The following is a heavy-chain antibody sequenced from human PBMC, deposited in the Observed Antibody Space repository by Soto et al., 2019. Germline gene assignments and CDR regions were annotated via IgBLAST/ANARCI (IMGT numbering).Heavy chain of an antibody. D-gene: IGHD3-9*01. Sequence: PSETLSLTCSVSGGSIISTSYYWGWIRQPPGKGLEWIAAIYYSGNIYHNPSLKSRVTMSIDTSKNQFSLKMSSVTAADTAVYYCARLLHDNRGYYYFDYWGRGTLVTVS. CDR1: GGSIISTSYY. CDR2: IYYSGNI. CDR3: ARLLHDNRGYYYFDY. V-gene: IGHV4-39*01. J-gene: IGHJ4*02.